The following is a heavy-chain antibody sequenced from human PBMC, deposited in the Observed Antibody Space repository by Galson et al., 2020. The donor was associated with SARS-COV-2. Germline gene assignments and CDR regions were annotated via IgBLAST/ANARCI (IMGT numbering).Heavy chain of an antibody. J-gene: IGHJ3*02. D-gene: IGHD2-2*01. CDR1: GYTFTSYY. V-gene: IGHV1-46*01. Sequence: ASVKVSCKASGYTFTSYYMHWVRQAPGQGLEWMGIFNPSGGSTSYAQKFQGRVTMTRDTSTSTVYMELSSLRSEDTAVYYCARDTHQLYAFDIWGQVTMVTVSS. CDR2: FNPSGGST. CDR3: ARDTHQLYAFDI.